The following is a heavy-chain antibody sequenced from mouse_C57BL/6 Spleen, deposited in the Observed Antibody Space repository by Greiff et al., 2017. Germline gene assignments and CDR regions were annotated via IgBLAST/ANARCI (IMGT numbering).Heavy chain of an antibody. J-gene: IGHJ4*01. CDR3: ATYYGNYDEDAMDY. V-gene: IGHV14-3*01. CDR1: GFNIKNTH. CDR2: IDPANGNT. Sequence: EVQLPQSVAELVRPGASVKLSCTASGFNIKNTHMHWVKQRPEQGLEWIGRIDPANGNTKYAPKFQGKATITADTSSNTAYLQLSSLTSEDTAIYYCATYYGNYDEDAMDYWGQGTSVTVSS. D-gene: IGHD2-10*01.